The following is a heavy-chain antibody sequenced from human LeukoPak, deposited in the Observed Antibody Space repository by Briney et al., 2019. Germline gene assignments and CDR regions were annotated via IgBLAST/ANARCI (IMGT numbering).Heavy chain of an antibody. V-gene: IGHV5-51*01. J-gene: IGHJ3*02. CDR3: ARQSSSGHDAFDI. CDR1: GYSFTSYW. D-gene: IGHD6-19*01. Sequence: GESLKISCKGSGYSFTSYWIGWVRQMPGKGLEWMGIIYPGDSDTRYSPSFQGQVTISADKSISTAYLQWSSLTASDTAMYYCARQSSSGHDAFDIWGQGTMVTVSS. CDR2: IYPGDSDT.